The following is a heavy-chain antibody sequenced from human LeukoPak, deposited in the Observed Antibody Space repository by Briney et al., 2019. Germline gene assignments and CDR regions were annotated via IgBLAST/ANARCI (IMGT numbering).Heavy chain of an antibody. V-gene: IGHV3-23*01. CDR3: AKRYSSSWPFGS. J-gene: IGHJ4*02. D-gene: IGHD6-13*01. CDR2: ISGCNNST. Sequence: GGSLRLSCAASGFTFSIYALTWVRQAPGKGLEWVSLISGCNNSTFYADSVKGRITISRDNPKNTLFLQMHSLRIEDRAAYFCAKRYSSSWPFGSGGQGTLVTVSS. CDR1: GFTFSIYA.